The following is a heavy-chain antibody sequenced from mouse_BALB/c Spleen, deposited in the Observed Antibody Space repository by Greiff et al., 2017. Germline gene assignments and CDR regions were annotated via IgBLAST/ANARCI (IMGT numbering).Heavy chain of an antibody. J-gene: IGHJ2*01. CDR1: GFTFSSFG. V-gene: IGHV5-17*02. CDR3: ARGYGFDY. D-gene: IGHD1-1*01. CDR2: ISSGSSTI. Sequence: EVQRVESGGGLVQPGGSRKLSCAASGFTFSSFGMHWVRQAPEKGLEWVAYISSGSSTIYYADTVKGRFTISRDNPKNTLFLQMTSLRSEDTAMYYCARGYGFDYWGQGTTLTVSS.